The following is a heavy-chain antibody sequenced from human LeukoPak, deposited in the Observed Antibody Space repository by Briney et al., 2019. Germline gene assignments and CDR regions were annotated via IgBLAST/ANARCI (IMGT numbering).Heavy chain of an antibody. Sequence: ASVKVSCTASGYTFTSYYMHWVRQAPGQGLEWMGIINPSGGSTSYAQKFQGRVTMTRDTSTSTVYMELSSLRSEDTAVYYCASSGHVDTAMGQWGQGTLVTVSS. CDR2: INPSGGST. D-gene: IGHD5-18*01. CDR1: GYTFTSYY. J-gene: IGHJ4*02. V-gene: IGHV1-46*01. CDR3: ASSGHVDTAMGQ.